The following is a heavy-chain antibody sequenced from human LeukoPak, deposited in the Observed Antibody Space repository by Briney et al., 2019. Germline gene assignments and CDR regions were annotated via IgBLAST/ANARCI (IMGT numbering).Heavy chain of an antibody. J-gene: IGHJ2*01. CDR1: GGSFSNFA. D-gene: IGHD3-3*01. Sequence: SVKVSCKASGGSFSNFAFSWVRQAPGQGLEGVGRIVPMLANIDYAEKLQGRMTISADESTRTVYMEMRSLRSEDTAVYFCARAGVGYFDVWGRGTRVTVSS. CDR3: ARAGVGYFDV. CDR2: IVPMLANI. V-gene: IGHV1-69*11.